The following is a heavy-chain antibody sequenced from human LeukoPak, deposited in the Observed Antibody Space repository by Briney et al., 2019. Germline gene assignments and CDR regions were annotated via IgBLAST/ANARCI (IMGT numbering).Heavy chain of an antibody. V-gene: IGHV6-1*01. CDR2: TYYRSKWYN. D-gene: IGHD3-22*01. CDR1: GDSVSSNSAA. CDR3: ARDAADSSGYYYHYYYYGMDV. Sequence: SQTLSLTCAISGDSVSSNSAAWNWSTQSPSRGLEWLGRTYYRSKWYNDYAVSVKSRITINPDTSKNQFSLQLNSVTPEDTAVYYCARDAADSSGYYYHYYYYGMDVWGQGTTVTVSS. J-gene: IGHJ6*02.